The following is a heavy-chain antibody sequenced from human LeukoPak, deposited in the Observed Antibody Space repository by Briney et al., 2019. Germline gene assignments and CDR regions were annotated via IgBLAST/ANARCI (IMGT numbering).Heavy chain of an antibody. CDR1: GGSISNYY. V-gene: IGHV4-59*01. CDR2: LYYSGST. Sequence: TETLSLTCTVSGGSISNYYWSWIRQPPGKGLEWIGYLYYSGSTNYNPSLKSRVTISGDTSKNQFSLKLTSVTAADTAVYYCARGLGSRYYFNSWGQGTLVTVSS. D-gene: IGHD3-10*01. CDR3: ARGLGSRYYFNS. J-gene: IGHJ4*02.